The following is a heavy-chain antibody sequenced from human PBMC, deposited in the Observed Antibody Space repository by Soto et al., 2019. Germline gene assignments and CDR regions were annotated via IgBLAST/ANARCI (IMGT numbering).Heavy chain of an antibody. CDR3: ARQDRRWLQFHYFDY. V-gene: IGHV4-39*01. CDR1: GASISSSTYY. Sequence: QLQLQESGPGLVKPSETLSLTCTVSGASISSSTYYWGWIRQPPGKGLEWIGSIDYSGSTYYNPSIKSRVTISVDTSKNQFSLKLSSVTAADTAVYYCARQDRRWLQFHYFDYWGQGTLVTVSS. CDR2: IDYSGST. D-gene: IGHD5-12*01. J-gene: IGHJ4*02.